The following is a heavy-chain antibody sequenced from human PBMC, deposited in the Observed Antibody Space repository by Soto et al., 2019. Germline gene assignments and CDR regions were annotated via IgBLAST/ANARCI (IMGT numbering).Heavy chain of an antibody. V-gene: IGHV4-59*01. CDR3: ARSGAAIGIGAFDI. Sequence: QVQLQESAPGLVKPSETLSLTCSVSGNSITSYSWSWIRQPPGKELEWSGYIYYTGATNYDPSLEIRVTISIATSKVQFSLDLTSVTAADTAVYYCARSGAAIGIGAFDIRGQGTMVTVS. CDR2: IYYTGAT. D-gene: IGHD2-21*01. CDR1: GNSITSYS. J-gene: IGHJ3*02.